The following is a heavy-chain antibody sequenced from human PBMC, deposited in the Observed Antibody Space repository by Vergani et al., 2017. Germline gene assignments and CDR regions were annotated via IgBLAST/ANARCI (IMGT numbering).Heavy chain of an antibody. CDR3: AREAGSGWYRDAFDI. J-gene: IGHJ3*02. Sequence: EVQLLESGGGLVQPGGSLRLSCAASGFTFSSYAMSWVRQAPGKGLEWVSAISGSGSTIYYADSVKGRFTISRDNAKNSLYLQMNSLRAEDTAVYYCAREAGSGWYRDAFDIWGQGTMVTVSS. CDR2: ISGSGSTI. CDR1: GFTFSSYA. V-gene: IGHV3-23*01. D-gene: IGHD6-19*01.